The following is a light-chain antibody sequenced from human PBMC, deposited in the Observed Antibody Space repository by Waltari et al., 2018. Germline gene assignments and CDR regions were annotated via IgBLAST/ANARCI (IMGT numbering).Light chain of an antibody. CDR1: SRDVGAYKL. Sequence: QSALTQSAPVSGSPGQSITIPCTGTSRDVGAYKLVSWYQQLPGRAPKLILSGVTKRPSGISDRFSGSKSGNTASLTISGLQSEDEADYYCSSYTQSRTRVFGGGTKLTVL. J-gene: IGLJ3*02. CDR2: GVT. CDR3: SSYTQSRTRV. V-gene: IGLV2-23*02.